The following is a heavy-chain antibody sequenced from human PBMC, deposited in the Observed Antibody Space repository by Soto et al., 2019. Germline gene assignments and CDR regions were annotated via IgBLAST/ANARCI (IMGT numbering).Heavy chain of an antibody. Sequence: GESLRLSFVFSGFSVSNNYMSWVRHAPGMRLDWVSVIYADGTSYYVDSVKGRFTISRHNSRNTLYLQMDSLRTEDTAVYYCARGGGPFINSVTNPFDYWGQGT. CDR2: IYADGTS. D-gene: IGHD4-17*01. CDR3: ARGGGPFINSVTNPFDY. V-gene: IGHV3-53*04. CDR1: GFSVSNNY. J-gene: IGHJ4*02.